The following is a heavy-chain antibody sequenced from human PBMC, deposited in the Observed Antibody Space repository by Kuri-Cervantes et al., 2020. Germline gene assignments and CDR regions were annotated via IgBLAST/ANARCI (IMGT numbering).Heavy chain of an antibody. V-gene: IGHV3-21*01. CDR1: GFTFGDYS. Sequence: WGSLSLTCAASGFTFGDYSMNWVRQAPGKGLEWVSPISSSSGYIYYADSVKGRFTISRDNAKNSLYLQMNSLRAEDTAVYYCARDADSSSSVFDYWGQGTLVTVSS. D-gene: IGHD6-13*01. CDR2: ISSSSGYI. J-gene: IGHJ4*02. CDR3: ARDADSSSSVFDY.